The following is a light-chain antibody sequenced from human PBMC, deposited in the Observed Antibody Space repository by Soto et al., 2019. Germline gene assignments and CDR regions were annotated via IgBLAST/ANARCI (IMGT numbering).Light chain of an antibody. V-gene: IGKV1-39*01. CDR2: AAS. CDR3: QQSHSTPTWT. Sequence: DIQMTQSPSSLSASVGDRVTITCRASQSISSYLNWYQQKPGKAPKLLIYAASSLQSGVPSRFSGSGSGTDFTLTISSLQPEDFATYYCQQSHSTPTWTFGQGTRLEIK. CDR1: QSISSY. J-gene: IGKJ5*01.